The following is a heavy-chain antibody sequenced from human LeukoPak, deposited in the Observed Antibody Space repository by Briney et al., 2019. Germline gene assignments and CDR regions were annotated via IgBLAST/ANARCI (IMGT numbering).Heavy chain of an antibody. CDR1: GGPIRSHH. V-gene: IGHV4-4*07. D-gene: IGHD1/OR15-1a*01. CDR3: ARGEHSVDS. J-gene: IGHJ4*02. CDR2: IYSSGYT. Sequence: SDTLSLTCTVSGGPIRSHHWNWIRQPAGKALEWIGRIYSSGYTNDNPPLKSRITMSVDMSKNQFSLRLNSVTAADTAVYYCARGEHSVDSWGQGMLVTVSS.